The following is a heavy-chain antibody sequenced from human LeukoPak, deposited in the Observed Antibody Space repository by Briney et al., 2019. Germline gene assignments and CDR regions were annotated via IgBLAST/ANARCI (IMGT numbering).Heavy chain of an antibody. CDR2: ISPYNGNT. V-gene: IGHV1-18*01. Sequence: ASVKVSCKASGYTFTNYGITWVRQAPGQGLEWMGWISPYNGNTNYAQKFQGRVTLTTDTSTSTAYMDLRSLRSDDTAVYYCATEGGWQPTDYGDSVYWGQETLVTVSS. J-gene: IGHJ4*02. CDR1: GYTFTNYG. CDR3: ATEGGWQPTDYGDSVY. D-gene: IGHD4-17*01.